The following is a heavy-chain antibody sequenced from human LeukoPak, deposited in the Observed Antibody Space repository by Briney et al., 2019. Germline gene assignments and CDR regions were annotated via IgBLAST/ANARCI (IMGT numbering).Heavy chain of an antibody. D-gene: IGHD3-3*01. V-gene: IGHV3-7*01. CDR2: IKQDGSEK. J-gene: IGHJ4*02. Sequence: GGSLRLSCAASGFTFSSYWMSWVRQAPGKGLEWVANIKQDGSEKYYVDSVKGRFTISRDNAKNSLYLQMNSLTAADTAVYYCARGGIFGVVGRTHNKHNFDYWGQGTLVTVSS. CDR1: GFTFSSYW. CDR3: ARGGIFGVVGRTHNKHNFDY.